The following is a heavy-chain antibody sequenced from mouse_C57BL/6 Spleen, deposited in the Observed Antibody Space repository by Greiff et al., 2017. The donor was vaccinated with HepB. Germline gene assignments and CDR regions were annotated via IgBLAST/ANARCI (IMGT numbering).Heavy chain of an antibody. CDR1: GYTFTDYY. CDR3: ARGGTTVVARYYYAMDY. Sequence: EVQLQQSGPVLVKPGASVKMSCKASGYTFTDYYMNWVKQSHGKSLEWIGVINPYNGGTSYNQKFKGKATLTVDKSSSTAYMELNSLTSEDSAVYYCARGGTTVVARYYYAMDYWGQGTSVTVSS. J-gene: IGHJ4*01. CDR2: INPYNGGT. V-gene: IGHV1-19*01. D-gene: IGHD1-1*01.